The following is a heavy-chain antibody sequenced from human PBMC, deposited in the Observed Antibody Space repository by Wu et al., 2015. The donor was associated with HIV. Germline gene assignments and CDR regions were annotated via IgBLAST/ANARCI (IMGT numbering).Heavy chain of an antibody. CDR3: ARERVDYDSGGYRAHRGYYFDY. CDR2: INPSRGTT. J-gene: IGHJ4*02. CDR1: GYIFTHYY. V-gene: IGHV1-46*01. D-gene: IGHD3-22*01. Sequence: QVHLEQSGAEMKKPGASVKVSCKASGYIFTHYYMYWVRQAPGHGLEWMGLINPSRGTTKYAQSLQGRVIMTRDTSTSTVYMEMSSLKIEDTAKYYCARERVDYDSGGYRAHRGYYFDYWGQGTLVIVSS.